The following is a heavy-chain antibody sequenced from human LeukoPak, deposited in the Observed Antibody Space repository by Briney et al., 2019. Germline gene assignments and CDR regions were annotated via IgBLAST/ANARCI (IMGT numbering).Heavy chain of an antibody. V-gene: IGHV1-2*02. CDR3: ARTAAGTQPFPGYYGMDV. CDR2: INPNSGGT. CDR1: GYTFTGYY. Sequence: ASVKVSCKASGYTFTGYYMHWVRQAPGQGLEWMGWINPNSGGTNYAQKFQGRVTMTRDTSISTAYMELSRLRSDDTAVYYCARTAAGTQPFPGYYGMDVWGQGTTVTVSS. D-gene: IGHD6-13*01. J-gene: IGHJ6*02.